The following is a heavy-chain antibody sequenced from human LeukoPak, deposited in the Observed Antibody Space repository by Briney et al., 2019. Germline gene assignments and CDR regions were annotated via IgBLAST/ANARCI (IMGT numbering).Heavy chain of an antibody. CDR1: GFTFSSSA. CDR3: AKGGKWDVTPFDY. V-gene: IGHV3-23*01. D-gene: IGHD1-26*01. CDR2: ISASGGST. Sequence: GGSLRLSCAASGFTFSSSAMSWVRQVPGKGLEWVYGISASGGSTYYADSVRGRFTISRDNSKNTLYVQMNSLRAEDTAVYYCAKGGKWDVTPFDYWGQGTLVTVSS. J-gene: IGHJ4*02.